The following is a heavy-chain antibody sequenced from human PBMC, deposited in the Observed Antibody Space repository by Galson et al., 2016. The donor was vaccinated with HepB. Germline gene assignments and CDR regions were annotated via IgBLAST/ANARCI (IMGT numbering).Heavy chain of an antibody. CDR3: ARRQGSAFSLDY. V-gene: IGHV5-51*01. Sequence: QSGAEVKKPGESLKISCKSSGYSFTTYWIGWVRQMPGKGLECMGIIYPGDSDTRYSPSFQGQVTISADKPISTAYLQWSSLKAPATAIYYCARRQGSAFSLDYWGQGTLVTVSS. CDR2: IYPGDSDT. J-gene: IGHJ4*02. D-gene: IGHD6-6*01. CDR1: GYSFTTYW.